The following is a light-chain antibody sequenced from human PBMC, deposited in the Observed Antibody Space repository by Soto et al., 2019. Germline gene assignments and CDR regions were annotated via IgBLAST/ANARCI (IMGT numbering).Light chain of an antibody. CDR2: LAS. Sequence: DIVITQSPYSLAVSLFERATINCKSIGIVLYISNNKNYLAWYQQKPGQPPKLLIYLASTRESGVPDRFSGSGSGTDFTLTISSLQAEDVAVYYCQQYYSTRTFGQGTKVDIK. J-gene: IGKJ1*01. CDR3: QQYYSTRT. V-gene: IGKV4-1*01. CDR1: GIVLYISNNKNY.